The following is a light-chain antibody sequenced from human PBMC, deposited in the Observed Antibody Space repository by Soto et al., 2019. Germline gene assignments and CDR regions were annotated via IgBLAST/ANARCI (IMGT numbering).Light chain of an antibody. CDR3: QQADTFPLT. Sequence: DIQMTQSPSSVSASVGDRVTITCRASQAIDNWLVWYQQKPGKAPKLLISTASRLQGGVPSRFSGSGSGTDFTLTITSLQPEDSATYFCQQADTFPLTFGRGTKVEVK. CDR2: TAS. V-gene: IGKV1-12*01. CDR1: QAIDNW. J-gene: IGKJ1*01.